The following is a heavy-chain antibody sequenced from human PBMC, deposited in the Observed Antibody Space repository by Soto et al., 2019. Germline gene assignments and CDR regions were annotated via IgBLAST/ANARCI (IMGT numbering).Heavy chain of an antibody. D-gene: IGHD6-13*01. J-gene: IGHJ4*02. CDR2: INAGNGNT. CDR3: AHRLGTWYGY. V-gene: IGHV1-3*01. CDR1: GYIFTSYA. Sequence: ASVKLSCKASGYIFTSYANHWVRQAPGQRLEWMGWINAGNGNTKYSQKFQGRLTITKDTSKNQVVLTMTNMDPVDTATYYCAHRLGTWYGYWGQGTLVTVSS.